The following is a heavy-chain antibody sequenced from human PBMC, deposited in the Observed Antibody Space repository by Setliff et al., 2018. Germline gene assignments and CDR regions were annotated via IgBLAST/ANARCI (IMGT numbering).Heavy chain of an antibody. CDR3: ARGSGRGYSYGLFDY. D-gene: IGHD5-18*01. J-gene: IGHJ4*02. CDR1: GGSVSTYY. Sequence: SETLSLTCTVSGGSVSTYYWSWIRQPPGKGLEWIGFIFYSGYTHYNPSLKSRVTMSVDVSRDQFSLELSSVTAADTAVYFCARGSGRGYSYGLFDYWGQGSLVTVPS. CDR2: IFYSGYT. V-gene: IGHV4-59*02.